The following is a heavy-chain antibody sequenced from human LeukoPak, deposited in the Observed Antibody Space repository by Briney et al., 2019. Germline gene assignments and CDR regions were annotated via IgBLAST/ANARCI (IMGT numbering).Heavy chain of an antibody. Sequence: GESLKISCKGFGYSFTSYWIGWVRQMPGKGLEWMGIIYPGDSDTRYSPSFQGQVTISADKSISTAYLQWSSLKASDTATYYCARQPPTYGGWFDPWGQGTLVTVSS. CDR1: GYSFTSYW. CDR3: ARQPPTYGGWFDP. J-gene: IGHJ5*02. D-gene: IGHD4-23*01. CDR2: IYPGDSDT. V-gene: IGHV5-51*01.